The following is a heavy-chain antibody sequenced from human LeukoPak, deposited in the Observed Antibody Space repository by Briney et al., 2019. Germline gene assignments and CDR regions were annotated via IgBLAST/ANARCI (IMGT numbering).Heavy chain of an antibody. CDR1: GGSISSSSYY. J-gene: IGHJ4*02. CDR2: IYYSGST. D-gene: IGHD3-9*01. Sequence: PSETLSLTCTVSGGSISSSSYYWGWIRQPPGKGLEWIGSIYYSGSTYYNPSLKSRVTISVDTSKNQFSLKLSSVTAADTAVYYCARASPHYDILTGPTYYFDYWGQGTLVTVSS. V-gene: IGHV4-39*07. CDR3: ARASPHYDILTGPTYYFDY.